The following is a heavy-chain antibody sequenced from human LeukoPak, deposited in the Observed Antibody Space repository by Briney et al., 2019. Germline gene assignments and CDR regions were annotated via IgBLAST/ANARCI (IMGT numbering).Heavy chain of an antibody. V-gene: IGHV1-2*06. Sequence: GASVKVSCKASGYSFTGYYIQWVRQAPGQGLEWLGRINPNSGDTNYAQKSRGRVTMTRDTSVSTVYMELTRLRSDDTAVYYCARVTNSGWYTDFWGQGTLITVSS. CDR1: GYSFTGYY. CDR3: ARVTNSGWYTDF. J-gene: IGHJ4*02. CDR2: INPNSGDT. D-gene: IGHD6-19*01.